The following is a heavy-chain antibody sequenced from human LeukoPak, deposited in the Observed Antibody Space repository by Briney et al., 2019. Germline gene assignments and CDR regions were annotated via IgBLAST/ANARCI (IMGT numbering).Heavy chain of an antibody. J-gene: IGHJ5*02. Sequence: SQTLSLTCTVSGGSISSGGYYWSWIRQPPGKGLEWIGYIYYSGSTYYNPSLKSRVTISVDTSKNQFSLKLSSVTAADTAVYYCARGILVGATHRWFDPWGQGTLVTVSS. V-gene: IGHV4-30-4*01. CDR1: GGSISSGGYY. CDR2: IYYSGST. D-gene: IGHD1-26*01. CDR3: ARGILVGATHRWFDP.